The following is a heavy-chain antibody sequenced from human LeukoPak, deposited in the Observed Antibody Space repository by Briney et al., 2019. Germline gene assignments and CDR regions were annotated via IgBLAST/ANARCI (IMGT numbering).Heavy chain of an antibody. V-gene: IGHV3-48*03. CDR1: GFTLSSYE. J-gene: IGHJ6*04. CDR2: ISSSGSTL. D-gene: IGHD3-10*02. CDR3: AELGITMIGGV. Sequence: GGSLRLSCAASGFTLSSYEMNWVRQAPGKGLEWVSFISSSGSTLYYADSVKGRLTISRDNAKNSLYLQMNSLRAEDTAVYYCAELGITMIGGVWGKGTTVTISS.